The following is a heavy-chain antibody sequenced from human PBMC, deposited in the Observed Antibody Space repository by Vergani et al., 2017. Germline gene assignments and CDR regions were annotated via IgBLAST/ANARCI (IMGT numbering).Heavy chain of an antibody. Sequence: QVQLQASGPGRVKPSQTLSLTCTMSGGSISAGYYFWSWIRQPAGKGLEWRGHISASGNASHSPSLKTRVSMSVDTSKNKFSLAVTSVTAADTAIYFCARRSGGYYSGGKVHPLRTAFDVWGHGTVVAVSS. CDR2: ISASGNA. J-gene: IGHJ3*01. V-gene: IGHV4-61*02. D-gene: IGHD2-15*01. CDR3: ARRSGGYYSGGKVHPLRTAFDV. CDR1: GGSISAGYYF.